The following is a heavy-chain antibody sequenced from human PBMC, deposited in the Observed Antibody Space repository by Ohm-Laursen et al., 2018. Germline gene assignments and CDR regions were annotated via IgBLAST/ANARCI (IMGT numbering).Heavy chain of an antibody. CDR2: ISYSGTS. CDR1: GGSISPHY. CDR3: VRDRRDGFNYVEY. V-gene: IGHV4-59*11. J-gene: IGHJ4*02. D-gene: IGHD5-24*01. Sequence: TLSLTCTVSGGSISPHYWSWIRQSPEKGLEWIGYISYSGTSEHNPSLKGRVTMSVDTSKNQFSLSLNSVIAADTAIYYCVRDRRDGFNYVEYWGQGTLVTVSS.